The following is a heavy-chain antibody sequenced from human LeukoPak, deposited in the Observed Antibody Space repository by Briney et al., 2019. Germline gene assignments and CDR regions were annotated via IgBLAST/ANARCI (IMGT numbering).Heavy chain of an antibody. Sequence: SGTLSLTCAVSGGSISSSNWWSWVRQSPGKGLEWIGEIYHREGTKENPSLKSRLNMSVDKSKNEFSLKLRSVTAADTAVYYCVRAPRGRGVAEFGIPYFDYWGQGILVTVSS. CDR1: GGSISSSNW. D-gene: IGHD6-19*01. CDR3: VRAPRGRGVAEFGIPYFDY. J-gene: IGHJ4*02. CDR2: IYHREGT. V-gene: IGHV4-4*02.